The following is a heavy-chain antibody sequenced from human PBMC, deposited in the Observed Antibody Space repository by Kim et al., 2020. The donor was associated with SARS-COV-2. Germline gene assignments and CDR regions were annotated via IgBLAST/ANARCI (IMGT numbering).Heavy chain of an antibody. J-gene: IGHJ6*04. V-gene: IGHV3-66*01. CDR2: IYSGGIT. CDR1: GFTVSSNY. Sequence: GGSLRLSCAASGFTVSSNYMSWVRQAPGQGLEWVSVIYSGGITYDADSGKGRFTISRDNSKNTLYLQMNSLRAEDTAVYYCARGSPPPQMDVWGKGTPVTVSS. CDR3: ARGSPPPQMDV.